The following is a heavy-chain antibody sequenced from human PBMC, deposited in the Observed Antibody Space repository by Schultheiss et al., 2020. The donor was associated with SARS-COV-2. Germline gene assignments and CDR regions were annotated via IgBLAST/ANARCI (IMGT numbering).Heavy chain of an antibody. CDR1: GFTFSSYG. CDR3: ARHKVGATIFAFDI. CDR2: IRYDGSNK. Sequence: GGSLRLSCAASGFTFSSYGMHWVRQAPGKGLEWVAFIRYDGSNKYYADSVKGRFTISRDNSKNTLYLQMNSLRAEDTAVYYCARHKVGATIFAFDIWGQGTMVTVSS. J-gene: IGHJ3*02. V-gene: IGHV3-30*02. D-gene: IGHD1-26*01.